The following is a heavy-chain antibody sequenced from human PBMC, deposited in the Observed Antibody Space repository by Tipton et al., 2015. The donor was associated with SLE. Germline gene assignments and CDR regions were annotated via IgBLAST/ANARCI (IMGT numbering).Heavy chain of an antibody. Sequence: TLSLTCTVSGGSISSYYWSWIRQPPGKGLEWIGNIYYSGSTNYNPSLKSRVTISVDTSKHQFSLKLSSVTAADTAVYYCASGGYYYDRGFGYWGQGTLVTVSS. J-gene: IGHJ4*02. D-gene: IGHD3-22*01. CDR1: GGSISSYY. CDR2: IYYSGST. CDR3: ASGGYYYDRGFGY. V-gene: IGHV4-59*01.